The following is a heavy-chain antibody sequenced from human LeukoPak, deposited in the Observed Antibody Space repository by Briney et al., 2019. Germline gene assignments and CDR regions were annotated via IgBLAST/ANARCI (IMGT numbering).Heavy chain of an antibody. CDR2: ISGSGGRT. Sequence: GGSLRPSCVDSGFTFSSYALSGVRQATGKGLEWVSGISGSGGRTDYADSVKGRFTISRDNSKNTLYLQMNSLRAEDTAVYYCARDLTGGGYDAFDIWGQGTMVTVSS. CDR3: ARDLTGGGYDAFDI. CDR1: GFTFSSYA. J-gene: IGHJ3*02. D-gene: IGHD5-12*01. V-gene: IGHV3-23*01.